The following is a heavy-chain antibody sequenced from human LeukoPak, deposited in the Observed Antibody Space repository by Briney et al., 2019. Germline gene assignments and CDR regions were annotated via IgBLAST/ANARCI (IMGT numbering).Heavy chain of an antibody. J-gene: IGHJ4*02. CDR3: ARSPYCTSTSCYGGFDY. Sequence: ASVTVSCKASGYTFTGYYMHWVRQAPGQGLEWMGWINPNSGGTKYAQNFQGRVIMTTDTSISTAYMELSSLRSDDTAIYYCARSPYCTSTSCYGGFDYWGQGTLVTVSS. D-gene: IGHD2-2*01. V-gene: IGHV1-2*02. CDR1: GYTFTGYY. CDR2: INPNSGGT.